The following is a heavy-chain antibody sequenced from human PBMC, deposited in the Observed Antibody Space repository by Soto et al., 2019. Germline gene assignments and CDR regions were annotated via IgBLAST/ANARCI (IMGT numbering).Heavy chain of an antibody. D-gene: IGHD3-16*01. CDR2: INSDGSST. J-gene: IGHJ4*02. CDR3: ARVKQGGYYFDY. Sequence: EVQLVESGGGLVQPGGSLRLSCAASGFTFSSYWMHWVRQAPGKGLVWVSRINSDGSSTSYADSVKGRFTISRDNAKNTLYLQMNSLRAEDSAVYYCARVKQGGYYFDYWGQGTLVTVSS. V-gene: IGHV3-74*01. CDR1: GFTFSSYW.